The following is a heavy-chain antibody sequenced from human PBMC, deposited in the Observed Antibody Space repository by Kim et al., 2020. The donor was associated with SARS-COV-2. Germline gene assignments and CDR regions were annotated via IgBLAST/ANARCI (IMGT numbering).Heavy chain of an antibody. J-gene: IGHJ4*02. CDR1: GGSISSGDYY. V-gene: IGHV4-30-4*01. D-gene: IGHD3-22*01. Sequence: SETLSPTCTVSGGSISSGDYYWSWIRQPPGKGLEWIGYIYYSGSTYYNPSLKSRVTISVDTSKNQFSLKLSSVTAADTAVYYCARESYYYDSSGYGYWGQGTLVTVSS. CDR3: ARESYYYDSSGYGY. CDR2: IYYSGST.